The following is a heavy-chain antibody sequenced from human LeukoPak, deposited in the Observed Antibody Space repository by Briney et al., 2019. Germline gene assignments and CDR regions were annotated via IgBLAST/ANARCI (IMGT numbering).Heavy chain of an antibody. CDR1: GGSISSYY. Sequence: TSETLCLTCTVSGGSISSYYWSWIRQPPGKGLEWIGYIYYSGSTNYNPSLKSRVTISVDTSKNQFSLKLSSVTAADTAVYYCARVSAAGHIDYWGQGTLVTVSS. V-gene: IGHV4-59*01. CDR3: ARVSAAGHIDY. D-gene: IGHD6-13*01. J-gene: IGHJ4*02. CDR2: IYYSGST.